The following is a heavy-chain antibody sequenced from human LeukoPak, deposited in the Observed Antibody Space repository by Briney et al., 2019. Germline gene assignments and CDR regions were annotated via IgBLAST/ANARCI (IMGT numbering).Heavy chain of an antibody. CDR3: ARYYDILTGSHNWFDP. D-gene: IGHD3-9*01. J-gene: IGHJ5*02. V-gene: IGHV1-69*01. Sequence: SVKVSCKASGGTFSSYAISWVRQAPGQGLEWMGGIVPIFGTANYAQKFQGRVTITADESTSTAYMELSSLRSEDTAVYYCARYYDILTGSHNWFDPWGQGTLVTVSS. CDR2: IVPIFGTA. CDR1: GGTFSSYA.